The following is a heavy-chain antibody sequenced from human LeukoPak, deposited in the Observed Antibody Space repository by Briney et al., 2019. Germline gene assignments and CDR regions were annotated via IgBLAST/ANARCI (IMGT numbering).Heavy chain of an antibody. Sequence: ASVEVSCKASGYTFTGYYMHWVRQAPGQGLEWMGWINPNSGVTIYAQKFQGRVTMTEDTSADTAYMELSSLRSEDTAVYYCATSHCSGGSCYTPNFDYWGQGTLVTVSS. CDR2: INPNSGVT. J-gene: IGHJ4*02. V-gene: IGHV1-2*02. D-gene: IGHD2-15*01. CDR1: GYTFTGYY. CDR3: ATSHCSGGSCYTPNFDY.